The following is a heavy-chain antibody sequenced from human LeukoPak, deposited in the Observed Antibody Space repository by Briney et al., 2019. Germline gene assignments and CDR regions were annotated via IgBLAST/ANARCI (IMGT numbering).Heavy chain of an antibody. CDR2: IHYSGST. V-gene: IGHV4-59*01. D-gene: IGHD1-26*01. CDR1: GVSISTYY. Sequence: SQTLSLTCTVSGVSISTYYWSWIRQPPGKGLEWIGYIHYSGSTNCNPSLKSQGTISVGTSNNQFSLNLSSVTAADTAVYYCARGTNVGLYFDYWGQGTLVTVSS. J-gene: IGHJ4*02. CDR3: ARGTNVGLYFDY.